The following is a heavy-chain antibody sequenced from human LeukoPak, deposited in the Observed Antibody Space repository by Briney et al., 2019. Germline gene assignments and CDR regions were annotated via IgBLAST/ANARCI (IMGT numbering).Heavy chain of an antibody. Sequence: GGSLRLSCAASGFTFSSYAMHWVRQAPGKGLEWVAVISYDGSNKYYADSVKGRFTISRDNSKNTLYLQMNSLRAEDTAVYYCGRDLAFGGLRGEDYWGQGTLVTVSS. CDR1: GFTFSSYA. CDR2: ISYDGSNK. D-gene: IGHD3-16*01. J-gene: IGHJ4*02. CDR3: GRDLAFGGLRGEDY. V-gene: IGHV3-30-3*01.